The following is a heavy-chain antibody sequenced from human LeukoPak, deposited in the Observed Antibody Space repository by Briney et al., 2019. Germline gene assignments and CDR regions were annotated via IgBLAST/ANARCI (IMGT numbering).Heavy chain of an antibody. Sequence: ASVKVSCKASGYTFTNYYMHWVRQAPGQGLEWMGWISAYNGNTNYAQKLQGRVTMTTDTSTSTAYMELRSLRSDDTAVYYCAREGIAAGDYWGQGTLVTVSS. CDR1: GYTFTNYY. V-gene: IGHV1-18*04. D-gene: IGHD6-25*01. J-gene: IGHJ4*02. CDR2: ISAYNGNT. CDR3: AREGIAAGDY.